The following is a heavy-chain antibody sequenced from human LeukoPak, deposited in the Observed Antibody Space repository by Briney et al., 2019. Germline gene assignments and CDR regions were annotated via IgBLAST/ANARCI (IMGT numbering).Heavy chain of an antibody. V-gene: IGHV1-18*01. CDR1: GYTFTSYG. Sequence: ASVKVSCKASGYTFTSYGIIWVQQAPGQGLEWMGWISAYNGNTNYAQKLQGRVTMTTDTSTSTAYMELRSLRSDDTAVYYCARVVDIVVVPAARVYIDVWGKGTTVTVSS. CDR3: ARVVDIVVVPAARVYIDV. CDR2: ISAYNGNT. D-gene: IGHD2-2*01. J-gene: IGHJ6*03.